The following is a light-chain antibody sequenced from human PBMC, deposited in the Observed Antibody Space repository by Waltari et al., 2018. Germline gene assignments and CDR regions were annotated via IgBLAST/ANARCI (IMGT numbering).Light chain of an antibody. Sequence: QSVLTQPPSASGTPGQRVTISCSGSRSNIGNNYVYWYQQLTGTAPKLLIYRNNPRPSGVPDRFSGSKSGTSASRASSGLRSEDEADYYCAVWDDSLSGRVFGGGTKVTVL. CDR1: RSNIGNNY. CDR3: AVWDDSLSGRV. V-gene: IGLV1-47*01. J-gene: IGLJ3*02. CDR2: RNN.